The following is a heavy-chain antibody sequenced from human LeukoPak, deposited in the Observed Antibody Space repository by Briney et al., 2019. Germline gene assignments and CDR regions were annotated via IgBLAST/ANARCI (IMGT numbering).Heavy chain of an antibody. J-gene: IGHJ4*02. CDR3: ARAPAPHSSSDYPLDY. CDR2: IYYSGST. CDR1: GGSISSYY. Sequence: PSETLSLTCTVSGGSISSYYWSWIRQPPGKGLEWIGYIYYSGSTNYNPSLKSRVTISVDTSKNQFSLKLSSVAAADTAVYYCARAPAPHSSSDYPLDYWGQGTLVTVSS. V-gene: IGHV4-59*08. D-gene: IGHD4-17*01.